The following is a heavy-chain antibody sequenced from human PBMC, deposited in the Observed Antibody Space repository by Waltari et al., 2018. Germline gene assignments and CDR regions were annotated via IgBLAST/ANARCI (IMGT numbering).Heavy chain of an antibody. D-gene: IGHD2-15*01. J-gene: IGHJ4*02. CDR1: GFTFSSYA. Sequence: QVQLVESGGGVVQPGRSLRLSCAASGFTFSSYAMHWVRQAPGKGLEWVAVISYDGSNKYYADSVKGRFTISRDNSKNTLYLQMNSLRAEDTAVYYCARDPDSPSYFDYWGQGTLV. CDR2: ISYDGSNK. CDR3: ARDPDSPSYFDY. V-gene: IGHV3-30-3*01.